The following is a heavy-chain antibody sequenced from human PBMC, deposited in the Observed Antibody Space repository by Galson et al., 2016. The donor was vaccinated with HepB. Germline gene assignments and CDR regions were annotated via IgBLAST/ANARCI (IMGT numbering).Heavy chain of an antibody. CDR3: TKCMSTVTTECLNFDY. V-gene: IGHV3-23*01. CDR2: MSGGGEST. J-gene: IGHJ4*02. D-gene: IGHD4-11*01. Sequence: LRLSCAGSGFTFSTYIMSWVRQTPGKGLEWVSGMSGGGESTYYGDPVKGRFTISRDNYKNTVYLQMNSLRAEDTAVYYCTKCMSTVTTECLNFDYWGQGTLVTVSS. CDR1: GFTFSTYI.